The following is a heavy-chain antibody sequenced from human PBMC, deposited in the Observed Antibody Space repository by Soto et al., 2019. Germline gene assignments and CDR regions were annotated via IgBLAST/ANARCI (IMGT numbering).Heavy chain of an antibody. D-gene: IGHD6-6*01. Sequence: AAWIKKRQPPSRGLEWLGRTYYRSKWYNGYAVAVKSRITINLDTSKNQFSLQLNDLTPEDTAVYYFARDISAYSSSSFYCWGQGTLVTVSS. CDR3: ARDISAYSSSSFYC. J-gene: IGHJ4*02. V-gene: IGHV6-1*01. CDR2: TYYRSKWYN. CDR1: AA.